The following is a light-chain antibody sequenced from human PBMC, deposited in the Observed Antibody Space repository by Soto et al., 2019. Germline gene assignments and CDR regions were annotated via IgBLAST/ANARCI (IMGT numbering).Light chain of an antibody. CDR2: AAS. J-gene: IGKJ4*01. Sequence: EIVLMQSPGTLSLSPGERATLSCRASQTMTRAYLAWYQQKPGQAPRLLIYAASYRATGIPDKFSGSGSGTDFSLTISRLEPEDSAVYYCQHFGSLPLTFGGGSKVEI. CDR1: QTMTRAY. CDR3: QHFGSLPLT. V-gene: IGKV3-20*01.